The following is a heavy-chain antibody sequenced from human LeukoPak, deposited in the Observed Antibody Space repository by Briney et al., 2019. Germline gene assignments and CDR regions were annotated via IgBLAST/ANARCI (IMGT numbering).Heavy chain of an antibody. V-gene: IGHV3-7*01. Sequence: GGSLRLSCAASGFTFSSYWMSWVGQAAGKGLEWVANIKQDGSEKYYVDSVKGRFTISRDNAKNSLYLQMNSLRAEDTTVYYCARHKIVGATNIDYWSQGTLVTVSS. CDR1: GFTFSSYW. J-gene: IGHJ4*02. CDR2: IKQDGSEK. D-gene: IGHD1-26*01. CDR3: ARHKIVGATNIDY.